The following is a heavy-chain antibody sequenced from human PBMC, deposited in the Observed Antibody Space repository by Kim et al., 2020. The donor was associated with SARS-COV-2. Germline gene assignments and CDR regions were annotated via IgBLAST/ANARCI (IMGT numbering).Heavy chain of an antibody. D-gene: IGHD4-17*01. J-gene: IGHJ6*02. CDR3: ARAQTTVTYYYYGMDV. CDR2: ISSSGSTI. CDR1: GFTFSDYY. Sequence: GGSLRLSCAASGFTFSDYYMSWIRQAPGKGLEWVSYISSSGSTIYYADSVKGRFTISRDNAKNSLYLQMNSLRAEDTAVYYCARAQTTVTYYYYGMDVWGQGTTVTVSS. V-gene: IGHV3-11*04.